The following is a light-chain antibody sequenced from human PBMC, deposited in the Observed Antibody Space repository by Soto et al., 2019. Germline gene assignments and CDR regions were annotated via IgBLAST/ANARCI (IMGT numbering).Light chain of an antibody. Sequence: QSALTQPASVSGSPGQSITISCTGTSSDVGGYNYVSWYQQHPGKAPKLMIYDVSTRPSGVSNRFSGSKSGNTASLTISGLQAEDEADYYCSSYTSSSTLHYVFGTGTKLTVL. CDR2: DVS. CDR1: SSDVGGYNY. CDR3: SSYTSSSTLHYV. V-gene: IGLV2-14*01. J-gene: IGLJ1*01.